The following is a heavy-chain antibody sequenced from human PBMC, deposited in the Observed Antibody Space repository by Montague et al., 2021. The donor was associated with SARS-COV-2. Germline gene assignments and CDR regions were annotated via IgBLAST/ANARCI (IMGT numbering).Heavy chain of an antibody. V-gene: IGHV4-59*01. CDR1: GGPISNYY. D-gene: IGHD3-22*01. Sequence: SETLSLTCTVSGGPISNYYWSWIRQPPGRGLEWIGYIYYSGSTDXSPSLKSRVTISLDTSKNQFSLKVTSVTAADTAVYYCARGGGYYNYGLDVWGPGTTVTVSS. CDR2: IYYSGST. J-gene: IGHJ6*02. CDR3: ARGGGYYNYGLDV.